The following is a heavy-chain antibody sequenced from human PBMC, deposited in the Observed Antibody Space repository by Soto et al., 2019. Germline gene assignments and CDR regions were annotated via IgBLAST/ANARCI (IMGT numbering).Heavy chain of an antibody. CDR2: ISGSGGST. Sequence: PGGSLRLSCAASGFTFSSYAMSWVRQAPGKGLEWVSAISGSGGSTYYADSVKGRFTISRDNSKNTLYLQMNSLRAEDTAVYYCAKDWHSSGWYRSGSYHSYFDYWGQGTLVTVSS. CDR3: AKDWHSSGWYRSGSYHSYFDY. J-gene: IGHJ4*02. CDR1: GFTFSSYA. D-gene: IGHD6-19*01. V-gene: IGHV3-23*01.